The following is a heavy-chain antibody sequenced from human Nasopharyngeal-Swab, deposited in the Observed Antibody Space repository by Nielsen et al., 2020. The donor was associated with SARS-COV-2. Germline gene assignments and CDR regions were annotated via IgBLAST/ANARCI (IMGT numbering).Heavy chain of an antibody. CDR3: ARDRSATSNYYNFWTGPDY. V-gene: IGHV1-2*06. J-gene: IGHJ4*02. Sequence: ASVKVSCKASGYTFSGYFIHWFRQAPGQGLEWMGRINPNGGVTNYAQKFQVRVTMTRDTSISTVNMQLNRLSSDDTAVYYCARDRSATSNYYNFWTGPDYWGQGTLVTVSS. CDR2: INPNGGVT. D-gene: IGHD3/OR15-3a*01. CDR1: GYTFSGYF.